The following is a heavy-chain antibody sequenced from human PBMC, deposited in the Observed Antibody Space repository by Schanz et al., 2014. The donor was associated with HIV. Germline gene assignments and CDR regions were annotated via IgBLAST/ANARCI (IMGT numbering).Heavy chain of an antibody. CDR3: ARDRMTANWKNDMDV. J-gene: IGHJ6*02. V-gene: IGHV3-33*08. CDR2: IWYDGSNK. Sequence: QVQLVESGGGVVQPGRSLRLSCAASGFTFSSYAMHWVRQAPGKGLEWVAVIWYDGSNKYYADSVKGRFTMSRDNSKNTLSLQMDSLRAEDTAVYYCARDRMTANWKNDMDVWGQGTTVTVSS. D-gene: IGHD2-21*02. CDR1: GFTFSSYA.